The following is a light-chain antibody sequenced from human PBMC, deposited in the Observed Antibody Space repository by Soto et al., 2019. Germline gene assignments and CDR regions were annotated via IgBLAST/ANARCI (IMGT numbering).Light chain of an antibody. CDR2: GAS. J-gene: IGKJ1*01. CDR1: ESVSSNY. Sequence: EIVLSQSPGAVSLSPGERATLSCRATESVSSNYLAWYQQKPGQAPRVLIYGASIRATGIPDRFSGSGSETDFTLTISRLEPEDFAVYYCQQYGSSPWTFGQGTKVDNK. V-gene: IGKV3-20*01. CDR3: QQYGSSPWT.